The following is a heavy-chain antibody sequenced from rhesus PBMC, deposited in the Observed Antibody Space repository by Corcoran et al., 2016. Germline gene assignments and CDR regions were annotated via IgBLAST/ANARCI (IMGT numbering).Heavy chain of an antibody. V-gene: IGHV4-122*02. D-gene: IGHD5-24*01. CDR1: GFSISTTGTG. Sequence: KESGPALVKPTQTLTLTCTFSGFSISTTGTGVGWIRQPPGKGLEWIGYITYSGSTSYNPSLKSRVTISRDTSKNQFSLKLSSVTAADTAVYYCASSYSGYSFYWGQGVLVTVSS. CDR2: ITYSGST. CDR3: ASSYSGYSFY. J-gene: IGHJ4*01.